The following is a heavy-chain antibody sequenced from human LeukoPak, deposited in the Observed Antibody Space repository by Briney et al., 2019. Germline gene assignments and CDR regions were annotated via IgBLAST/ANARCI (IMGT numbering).Heavy chain of an antibody. D-gene: IGHD6-13*01. CDR3: ARHQKLTYSSSWYQASNWFDP. J-gene: IGHJ5*02. Sequence: GESLKISCKGSGYSFTSYWIGWVRQMPGKGLEWMGIIYPGDSDTRYSPSFQGQVTISADKSISTAYLQWSSLKASDTAMYYCARHQKLTYSSSWYQASNWFDPWGQGTLVTVSS. CDR1: GYSFTSYW. CDR2: IYPGDSDT. V-gene: IGHV5-51*01.